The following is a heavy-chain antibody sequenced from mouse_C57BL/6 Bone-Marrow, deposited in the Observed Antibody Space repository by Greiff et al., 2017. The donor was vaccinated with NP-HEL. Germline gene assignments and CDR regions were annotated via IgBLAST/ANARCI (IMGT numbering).Heavy chain of an antibody. Sequence: EVKVVESGGGLVKPGGSLKLSCAASGFTFSDYGMHWVRQAPEKGLEWVAYISSGSSTIYYADTVKGRFTISRDNAKNTLFLQMTSLRSEDTAMYYCARWGGYYPFAYWGQGTLVTVSA. J-gene: IGHJ3*01. D-gene: IGHD2-3*01. CDR1: GFTFSDYG. V-gene: IGHV5-17*01. CDR3: ARWGGYYPFAY. CDR2: ISSGSSTI.